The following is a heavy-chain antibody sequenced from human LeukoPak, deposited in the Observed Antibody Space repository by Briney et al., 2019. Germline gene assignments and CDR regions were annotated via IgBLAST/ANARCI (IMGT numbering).Heavy chain of an antibody. D-gene: IGHD1-7*01. CDR3: AGLLELLPAGGY. CDR2: ISSSSSTI. CDR1: GFTFSSYS. J-gene: IGHJ4*02. Sequence: GGSLRLSCAASGFTFSSYSMNWVRQAPGKGLEWVSYISSSSSTIYYADSVKGRFTISRDNAKNSLHLQMSSLRDEDTAVYYCAGLLELLPAGGYWGQGTLVTVSS. V-gene: IGHV3-48*02.